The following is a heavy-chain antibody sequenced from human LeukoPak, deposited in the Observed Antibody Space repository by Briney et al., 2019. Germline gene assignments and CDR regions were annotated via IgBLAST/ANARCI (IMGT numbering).Heavy chain of an antibody. CDR2: INRDGSNT. J-gene: IGHJ3*02. Sequence: GGSLRLSCAASGFTVSSNYMSWVRQAPGKGLVWVSRINRDGSNTNYADSVKGRFTISTDNAKKTLYLQMNSLRVEDTAVYYCLTVVETTIAAFDIWGQGTMVTVSS. CDR3: LTVVETTIAAFDI. CDR1: GFTVSSNY. D-gene: IGHD3-22*01. V-gene: IGHV3-74*01.